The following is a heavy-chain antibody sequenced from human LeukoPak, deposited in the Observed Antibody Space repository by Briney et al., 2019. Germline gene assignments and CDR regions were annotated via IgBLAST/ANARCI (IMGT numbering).Heavy chain of an antibody. D-gene: IGHD3-3*01. V-gene: IGHV1-18*01. Sequence: GASVKVSCKASGYTFTSYGISWVRQAPGQGLEWMGWISAYNGNTNYAQKLQGRVTMTTDTSTSTAYMELRSLRSDDTAVYYCARAHEDDFWSGYYSFDYWGQGTLVTVSS. CDR2: ISAYNGNT. J-gene: IGHJ4*02. CDR3: ARAHEDDFWSGYYSFDY. CDR1: GYTFTSYG.